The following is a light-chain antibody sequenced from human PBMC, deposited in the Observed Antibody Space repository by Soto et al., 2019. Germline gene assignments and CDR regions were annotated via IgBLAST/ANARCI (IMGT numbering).Light chain of an antibody. Sequence: DIQMTQSPSTLPASVGDRVTITCRANQSISTWLAWYQQKPGKAPNLLIYKASRLETGVPSRFSGSGSGTEFTLTISRLEPEDFAVYYCQQYGSSPWTLGQGTKVDIK. CDR3: QQYGSSPWT. J-gene: IGKJ1*01. V-gene: IGKV1-5*03. CDR1: QSISTW. CDR2: KAS.